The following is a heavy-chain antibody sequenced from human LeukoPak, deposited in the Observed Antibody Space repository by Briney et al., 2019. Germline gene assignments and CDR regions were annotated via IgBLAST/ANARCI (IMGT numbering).Heavy chain of an antibody. CDR3: ARDGDYSNPYDY. J-gene: IGHJ4*02. CDR2: FDPEDGET. V-gene: IGHV1-24*01. CDR1: GYTLTELS. D-gene: IGHD4-11*01. Sequence: GASVKVSCKVSGYTLTELSMHWVRQAPGKGLEWMGGFDPEDGETIYAQKFQGRVTMTEDTSTDTAYMELSRLRSDDTAVYYCARDGDYSNPYDYWGQGTLVTVSS.